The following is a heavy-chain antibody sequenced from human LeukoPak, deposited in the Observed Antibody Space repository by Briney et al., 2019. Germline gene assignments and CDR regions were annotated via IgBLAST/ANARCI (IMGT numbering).Heavy chain of an antibody. V-gene: IGHV1-18*01. Sequence: ASVKVSCKASGYTFSNYGITWVRQAPGQGLEWMGTISGHNGDVNYAPRFQGRVTMTTDTSTTTAYMELRSLRFDDTAVYYCARYNSLLRGVTTSDYWGQGTLVTVSS. CDR3: ARYNSLLRGVTTSDY. CDR1: GYTFSNYG. J-gene: IGHJ4*02. D-gene: IGHD3-10*01. CDR2: ISGHNGDV.